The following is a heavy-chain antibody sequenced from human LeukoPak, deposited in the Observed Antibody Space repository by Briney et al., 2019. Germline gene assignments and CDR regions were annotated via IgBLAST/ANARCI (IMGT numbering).Heavy chain of an antibody. J-gene: IGHJ3*02. Sequence: ASVKVSCKASGYTFTSFYIHWLRQAPGQGLEWMGGIIPIFGTANYAQKFQGRVTITADESTSTAYMELSSLRSEDTAVYYCASIAAAGYDAFDIWGQGTMVTVSS. V-gene: IGHV1-69*13. CDR3: ASIAAAGYDAFDI. CDR1: GYTFTSFY. CDR2: IIPIFGTA. D-gene: IGHD6-13*01.